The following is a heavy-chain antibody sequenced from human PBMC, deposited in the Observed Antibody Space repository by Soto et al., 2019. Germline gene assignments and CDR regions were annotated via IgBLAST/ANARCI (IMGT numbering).Heavy chain of an antibody. CDR1: GFTFSSYS. D-gene: IGHD6-13*01. CDR2: ISSSSSYI. J-gene: IGHJ4*02. V-gene: IGHV3-21*01. CDR3: ARVVIAAAGSDFDY. Sequence: GGSLRLSCAASGFTFSSYSMNWVRQAPGKGLEWVSSISSSSSYIYYADSVKGRFTISRDNAKNSLYLQMNSLRAEDTAVYYCARVVIAAAGSDFDYWGQGTLVTVSS.